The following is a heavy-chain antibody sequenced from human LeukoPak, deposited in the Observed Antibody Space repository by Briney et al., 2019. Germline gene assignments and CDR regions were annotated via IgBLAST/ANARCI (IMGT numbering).Heavy chain of an antibody. CDR1: GFTFSSYG. Sequence: RAGGSLRLSCAASGFTFSSYGMHWVRQAPGKGLEWVAVISYDGSNKYYADSVKGRFTISRDNAKNSLYLQMNSLRAEDTAVYYCASGEIDAFDIWGQGTMVTVSS. J-gene: IGHJ3*02. CDR3: ASGEIDAFDI. V-gene: IGHV3-30*03. D-gene: IGHD5-24*01. CDR2: ISYDGSNK.